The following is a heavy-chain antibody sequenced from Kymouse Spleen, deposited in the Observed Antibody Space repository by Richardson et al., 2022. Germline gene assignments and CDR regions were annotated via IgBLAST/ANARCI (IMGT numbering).Heavy chain of an antibody. CDR3: AREGGSYSGVFDY. Sequence: EVQLVESGGGLVQPGGSLRLSCAASGFTFSSYDMHWVRQATGKGLEWVSAIGTAGDTYYPGSVKGRFTISRENAKNSLYLQMNSLRAGDTAVYYCAREGGSYSGVFDYWGQGTLVTVSS. J-gene: IGHJ4*02. CDR2: IGTAGDT. D-gene: IGHD1-26*01. CDR1: GFTFSSYD. V-gene: IGHV3-13*01.